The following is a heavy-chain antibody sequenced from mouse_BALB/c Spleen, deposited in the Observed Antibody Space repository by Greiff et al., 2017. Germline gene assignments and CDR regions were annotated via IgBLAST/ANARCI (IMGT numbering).Heavy chain of an antibody. D-gene: IGHD2-3*01. V-gene: IGHV5-6-4*01. Sequence: EVKLMESGGGLVKPGGSLKLSCAASGFTFSSYTMSWVRQTPEKRLEWVATISSGGSYTYYPDSVKGRITISRDNAKNTLYLQMSSLKSEDTAMYYCTRDDGYYSAWFAYWGQGTLVTVSA. CDR3: TRDDGYYSAWFAY. J-gene: IGHJ3*01. CDR2: ISSGGSYT. CDR1: GFTFSSYT.